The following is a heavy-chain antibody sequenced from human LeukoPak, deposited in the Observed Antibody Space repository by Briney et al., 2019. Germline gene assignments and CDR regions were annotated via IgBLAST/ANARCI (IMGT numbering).Heavy chain of an antibody. Sequence: PGGSLRLSCAASGFTVSNNYMNWVRQAPGKGLEWVSLIYSGGDTHYADSVKGRFTISRDSSKNTLYLQMNSLRAEDTAVYHCARDPPAVRTNTYAWGQGTLVTVSS. CDR2: IYSGGDT. J-gene: IGHJ5*02. V-gene: IGHV3-66*01. CDR3: ARDPPAVRTNTYA. CDR1: GFTVSNNY. D-gene: IGHD4/OR15-4a*01.